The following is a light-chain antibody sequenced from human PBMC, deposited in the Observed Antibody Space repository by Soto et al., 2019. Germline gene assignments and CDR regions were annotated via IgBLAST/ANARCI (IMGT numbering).Light chain of an antibody. Sequence: EIVLTQSPGTLSLSPGERATLSCRASQSVSSSYLAWYQQKPGQAPRLLIYGASSRATGIPDRFSGSGSGTDFTLTISRLEPEDCAVYYCQQYGSSPQVTFGRGTKVEIK. CDR3: QQYGSSPQVT. J-gene: IGKJ4*01. CDR1: QSVSSSY. V-gene: IGKV3-20*01. CDR2: GAS.